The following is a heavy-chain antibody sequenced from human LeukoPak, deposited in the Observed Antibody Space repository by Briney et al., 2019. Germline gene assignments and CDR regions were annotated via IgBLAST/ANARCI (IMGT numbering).Heavy chain of an antibody. D-gene: IGHD5-12*01. V-gene: IGHV3-23*01. CDR3: ASAPVDIVATIRFDY. CDR2: ISGSGGST. Sequence: GGSLRLSCAAPGFTFSSYAMSWVRQAPGKGLEWVSAISGSGGSTYYADSVKGRFTISRDNSKNTLYLQMNSLRAEDTAVYYCASAPVDIVATIRFDYWGQGTLVTVSS. CDR1: GFTFSSYA. J-gene: IGHJ4*02.